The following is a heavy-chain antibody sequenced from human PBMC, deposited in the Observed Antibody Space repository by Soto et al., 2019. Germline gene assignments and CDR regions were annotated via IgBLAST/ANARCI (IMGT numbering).Heavy chain of an antibody. J-gene: IGHJ4*02. CDR3: ARDDSGYTGSHYIDCFNF. D-gene: IGHD1-26*01. Sequence: QVQLVQSGAELKKPRASVKVSCKASGNTLSNYAIHWVRQAPGQSLEWMGWINGGNGNTKYSEHFQGRVTFTSDTSAGTTYMELSSLTSADTAIYYCARDDSGYTGSHYIDCFNFWGQGTLVTVSS. V-gene: IGHV1-3*01. CDR1: GNTLSNYA. CDR2: INGGNGNT.